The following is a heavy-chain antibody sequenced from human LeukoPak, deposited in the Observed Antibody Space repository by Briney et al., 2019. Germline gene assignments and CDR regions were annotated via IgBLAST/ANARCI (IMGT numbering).Heavy chain of an antibody. D-gene: IGHD6-13*01. Sequence: GASVKVSCKASGHTFTSYGISWVRQAPGQGLEWMGWISAYNGNTNYAQKLQGRVTMTTDTSTSTAYMELRSLRSDDTAVYYCARDRSSSSWYWFDPWGQGTLVTVSS. CDR2: ISAYNGNT. CDR3: ARDRSSSSWYWFDP. V-gene: IGHV1-18*04. J-gene: IGHJ5*02. CDR1: GHTFTSYG.